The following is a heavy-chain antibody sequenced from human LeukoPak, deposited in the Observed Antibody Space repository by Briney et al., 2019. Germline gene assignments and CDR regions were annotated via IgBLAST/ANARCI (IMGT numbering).Heavy chain of an antibody. V-gene: IGHV3-30*02. J-gene: IGHJ4*02. CDR1: GFTFSSYG. CDR2: IRYDGSNK. D-gene: IGHD6-13*01. Sequence: GGSLRLSCAASGFTFSSYGMDWVRQAPGKGLEWVAFIRYDGSNKYYADSGKGRFTISRDNSKNTLYLQMNSLRAEDTAVYYCARDLSGIAAAGFDWGQGTLVTVSS. CDR3: ARDLSGIAAAGFD.